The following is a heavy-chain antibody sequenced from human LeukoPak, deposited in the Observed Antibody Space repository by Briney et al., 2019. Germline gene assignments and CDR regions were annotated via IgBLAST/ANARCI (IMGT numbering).Heavy chain of an antibody. J-gene: IGHJ4*02. CDR3: ARVAYYYGTGSYYNPAHFDY. CDR2: IYYSGST. D-gene: IGHD3-10*01. CDR1: GGSISSYY. V-gene: IGHV4-59*01. Sequence: PSETPSLTCTVSGGSISSYYWSWIRQPPGKGLEWIGYIYYSGSTNYNPSLQSRVTISVDMSKDQFSLKLSSVTAADTAVYYCARVAYYYGTGSYYNPAHFDYWGQGTLVTVSS.